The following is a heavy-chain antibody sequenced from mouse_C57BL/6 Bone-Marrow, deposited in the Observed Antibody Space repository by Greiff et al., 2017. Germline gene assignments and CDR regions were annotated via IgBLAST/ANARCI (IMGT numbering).Heavy chain of an antibody. CDR3: ARNRIYYYGSRWYFDV. J-gene: IGHJ1*03. V-gene: IGHV2-2*01. D-gene: IGHD1-1*01. Sequence: QVQLQQSGPGLVQPSQSLSITCTVSGFSLTSYGVPWVRQSPGKGLEWLGVIWSGGSTDYNAAFISRLSISKDNSKSQVFFKMNSLQADDTAIYYCARNRIYYYGSRWYFDVWGTGTTVTVSS. CDR2: IWSGGST. CDR1: GFSLTSYG.